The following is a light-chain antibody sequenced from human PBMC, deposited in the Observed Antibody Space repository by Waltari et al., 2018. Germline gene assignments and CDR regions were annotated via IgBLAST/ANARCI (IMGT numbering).Light chain of an antibody. Sequence: EIVLTQSPATLSLSPGERATLSCRASQSVGSYLAWYQQKPGQAPRRLLSAASNRATGIPARFSGSGSGTDFTLTINSLEPEDFAVYYCQHRGHWPPDATFGPGTKVDIK. V-gene: IGKV3-11*01. CDR3: QHRGHWPPDAT. CDR2: AAS. J-gene: IGKJ3*01. CDR1: QSVGSY.